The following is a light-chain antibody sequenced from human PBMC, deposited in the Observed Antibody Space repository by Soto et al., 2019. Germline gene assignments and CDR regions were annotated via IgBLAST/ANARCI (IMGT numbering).Light chain of an antibody. Sequence: QSVLTQPPSASGTPGQKVTISCSGSRSNIGSQVVNWFQHVPGTAPKLLIFGTINRPSGVPDRFSGSKSGTSASLAITGLQAEDEGDYYCQSYDSTLSARYVFGTGTKLTVL. CDR2: GTI. CDR3: QSYDSTLSARYV. J-gene: IGLJ1*01. V-gene: IGLV1-40*01. CDR1: RSNIGSQV.